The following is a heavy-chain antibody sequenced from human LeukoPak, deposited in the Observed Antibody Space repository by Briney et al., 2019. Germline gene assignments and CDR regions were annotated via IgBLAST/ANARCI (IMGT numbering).Heavy chain of an antibody. CDR1: GFTFSSYS. V-gene: IGHV3-21*01. J-gene: IGHJ4*02. Sequence: GGSLRLSCAASGFTFSSYSMNWVRQAPGKGLEWVSSISSSSSYIYYADSVKGRFTISRDNAKNSLYLQMNSLRAEDTAVYYCARDLTDYYDSSGYWGDWGQGTLVTVSS. D-gene: IGHD3-22*01. CDR2: ISSSSSYI. CDR3: ARDLTDYYDSSGYWGD.